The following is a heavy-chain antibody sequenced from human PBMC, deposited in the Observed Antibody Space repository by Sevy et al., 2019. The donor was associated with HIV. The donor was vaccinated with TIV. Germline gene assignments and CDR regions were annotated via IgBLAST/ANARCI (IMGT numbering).Heavy chain of an antibody. D-gene: IGHD1-26*01. V-gene: IGHV4-61*02. Sequence: SETLSLTCTVSGGSISSGSYYWSWIRQPAGKGLEWIGRIYTSGGTNYNPSLKSRVTISVDTSKNQFSLKLSSVTAADTAVYYCARDSSGSYSKGDDAFDIWGQGTMVTVSS. CDR3: ARDSSGSYSKGDDAFDI. CDR2: IYTSGGT. CDR1: GGSISSGSYY. J-gene: IGHJ3*02.